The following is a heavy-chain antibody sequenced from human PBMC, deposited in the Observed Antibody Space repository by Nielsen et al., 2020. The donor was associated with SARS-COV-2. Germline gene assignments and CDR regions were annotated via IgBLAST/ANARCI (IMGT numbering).Heavy chain of an antibody. D-gene: IGHD5-24*01. CDR1: GFTFDTFG. CDR2: IWYDGSNK. J-gene: IGHJ4*02. CDR3: AREDGFFDY. Sequence: GGSLRLSCTASGFTFDTFGMHWVRQAPGKGLEWVAVIWYDGSNKYYADAAKGRFTISRDNSKNTLYLQMNSLRDEDTAVYYCAREDGFFDYWGQGTLVTVSS. V-gene: IGHV3-33*08.